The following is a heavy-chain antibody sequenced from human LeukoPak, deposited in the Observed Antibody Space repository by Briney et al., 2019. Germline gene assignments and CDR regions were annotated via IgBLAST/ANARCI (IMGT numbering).Heavy chain of an antibody. D-gene: IGHD3-22*01. CDR2: LYYSGTT. CDR1: GDSISSYY. Sequence: SETLSLTSTVSGDSISSYYWSWIPQPPRKRLESLRSLYYSGTTNYKPSPQRRVTISVDTSKNQFSLKLSSVTAADTVVYYCARSTYYYDSSGYYSLYYFDYWGQGTLVTVSS. CDR3: ARSTYYYDSSGYYSLYYFDY. V-gene: IGHV4-59*01. J-gene: IGHJ4*02.